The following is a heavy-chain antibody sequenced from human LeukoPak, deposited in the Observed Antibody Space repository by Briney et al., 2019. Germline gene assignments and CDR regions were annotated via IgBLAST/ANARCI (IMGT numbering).Heavy chain of an antibody. CDR3: ARGLPAMYNYDFWSGPPDV. J-gene: IGHJ6*04. D-gene: IGHD3-3*01. V-gene: IGHV4-34*01. CDR2: SNHSGST. Sequence: SETLSLTCAVYGGSFSGYYWNWIRQPPGKGLEWIGESNHSGSTNYNPSLKSRVTISVDTSKNQFTLKLSSVTAADTAVCYCARGLPAMYNYDFWSGPPDVWGKGTTVTVSS. CDR1: GGSFSGYY.